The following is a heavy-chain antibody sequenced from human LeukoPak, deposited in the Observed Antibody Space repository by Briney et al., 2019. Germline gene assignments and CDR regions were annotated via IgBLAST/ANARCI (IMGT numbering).Heavy chain of an antibody. CDR3: ARVQYYDFWSGYSDVDY. CDR2: INHSGST. Sequence: SETLSLTCAVYGGSFSGYYWSWIRQPPGKGLEWIGEINHSGSTNYNPSLKSRVTISVDTSKNQFPLKLSSVTAADTAVYYCARVQYYDFWSGYSDVDYWGQGTLVTVSS. CDR1: GGSFSGYY. V-gene: IGHV4-34*01. D-gene: IGHD3-3*01. J-gene: IGHJ4*02.